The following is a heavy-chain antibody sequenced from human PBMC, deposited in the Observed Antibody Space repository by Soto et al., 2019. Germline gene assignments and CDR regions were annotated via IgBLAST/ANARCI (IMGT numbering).Heavy chain of an antibody. CDR1: GGSFSGYY. CDR3: ARGVGVATRNWFDP. Sequence: SETLSLTCAVYGGSFSGYYWSWIRQPPGKGLEWIGEINHSGSANYNPSLKSRVTISVDTSKNQFSLKLSSVTAADTAVYYCARGVGVATRNWFDPWGQGTLVTVSS. D-gene: IGHD5-12*01. CDR2: INHSGSA. V-gene: IGHV4-34*01. J-gene: IGHJ5*02.